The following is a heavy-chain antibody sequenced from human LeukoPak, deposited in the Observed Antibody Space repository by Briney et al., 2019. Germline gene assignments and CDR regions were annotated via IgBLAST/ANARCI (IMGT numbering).Heavy chain of an antibody. CDR2: IYHSGST. CDR1: GGSISSGGYS. Sequence: SETLSLTCAVSGGSISSGGYSWSWIRQPPGKGLEWIGYIYHSGSTYYNPSLKSRVTISVDRSKNQFSLKLSSVTAADTAVYYCARGGVAAAGTQRIFDYWGQGTLVTVSS. CDR3: ARGGVAAAGTQRIFDY. D-gene: IGHD6-13*01. J-gene: IGHJ4*02. V-gene: IGHV4-30-2*01.